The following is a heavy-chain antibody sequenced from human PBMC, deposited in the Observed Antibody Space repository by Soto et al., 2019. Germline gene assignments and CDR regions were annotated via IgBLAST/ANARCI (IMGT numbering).Heavy chain of an antibody. V-gene: IGHV1-69*01. CDR2: IIPLFGTP. CDR1: GGIFSTYA. D-gene: IGHD3-10*01. CDR3: ARDRDDYGSGNYYNRIDF. J-gene: IGHJ4*02. Sequence: QVQLVQSGAEVKKHGYSGKVSCKASGGIFSTYAIIWLRQPPGQALEWMVGIIPLFGTPNYAQRFQGRVTITAVVSTSAAYMELRRLRSEDTAVYYCARDRDDYGSGNYYNRIDFWGQGALVTVSS.